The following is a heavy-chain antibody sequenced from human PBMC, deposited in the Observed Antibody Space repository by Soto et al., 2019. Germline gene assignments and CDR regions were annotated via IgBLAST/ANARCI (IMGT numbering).Heavy chain of an antibody. CDR2: INPKTGDT. J-gene: IGHJ4*01. V-gene: IGHV1-2*02. CDR1: GYTFTGYY. CDR3: VTGDHLVR. Sequence: ASVKVSCKTSGYTFTGYYLNWVRQAPGRGLEWVGWINPKTGDTNNAQKFQGRVTMTTDTSISTGYMELSGLKSDDTAVYYCVTGDHLVRWRHGTRATVSS. D-gene: IGHD6-6*01.